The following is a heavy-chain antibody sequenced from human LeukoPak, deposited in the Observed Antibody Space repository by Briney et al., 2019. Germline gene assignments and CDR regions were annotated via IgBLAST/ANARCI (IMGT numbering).Heavy chain of an antibody. D-gene: IGHD1-26*01. CDR3: ARAQHYSGSHGDFDY. V-gene: IGHV4-34*01. CDR1: GGSFSGYY. J-gene: IGHJ4*02. CDR2: INQSGST. Sequence: PSETLSLTCAVYGGSFSGYYWSWIRQPPGKGLEWIGEINQSGSTNYNPSLKSRVTISVDTSKNQFSLKLSSVTAADTAVYYCARAQHYSGSHGDFDYWGQGTLATVSS.